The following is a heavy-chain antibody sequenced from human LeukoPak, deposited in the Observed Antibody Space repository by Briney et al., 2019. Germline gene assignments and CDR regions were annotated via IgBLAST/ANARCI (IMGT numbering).Heavy chain of an antibody. CDR2: IIPIFGTA. CDR3: ARESVVPAAESYNWFDP. Sequence: ASVKVSCKASGGTFSSYAISSLRQAPGQGLEWMGGIIPIFGTANYAQKFQGRVTITADESTSTAYMELSSLRSEDTAVYYCARESVVPAAESYNWFDPWGQGTLVTVSS. CDR1: GGTFSSYA. D-gene: IGHD2-2*01. V-gene: IGHV1-69*13. J-gene: IGHJ5*02.